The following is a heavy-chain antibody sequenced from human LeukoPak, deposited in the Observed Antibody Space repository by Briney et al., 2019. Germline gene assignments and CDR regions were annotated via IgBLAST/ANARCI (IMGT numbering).Heavy chain of an antibody. CDR3: ARISGVNCSSTSCAPGNGMDV. V-gene: IGHV4-34*01. Sequence: SETLSLTCAVYGGSFSGYYWSWIRQPPGKGLEWIGEINHSGSTNYNPSLKSRVTIPVDTSKNQFSLKLSSVTAADTAVYYCARISGVNCSSTSCAPGNGMDVWGKGTTVTVSS. CDR2: INHSGST. CDR1: GGSFSGYY. D-gene: IGHD2-2*01. J-gene: IGHJ6*04.